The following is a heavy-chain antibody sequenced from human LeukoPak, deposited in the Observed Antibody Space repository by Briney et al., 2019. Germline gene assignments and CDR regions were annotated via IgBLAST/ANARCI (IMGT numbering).Heavy chain of an antibody. CDR1: GFTFSSYG. J-gene: IGHJ4*02. CDR2: ICYDGSNK. Sequence: GRSLRLSCAASGFTFSSYGMHWVRQAPGKGLEWVAVICYDGSNKYYADSVRGRFTISRDNSKNTLYLQMNSLRDEDTAVYYCARDAVAGSRVGYFDYWGQGTVVTVSS. D-gene: IGHD6-19*01. CDR3: ARDAVAGSRVGYFDY. V-gene: IGHV3-33*01.